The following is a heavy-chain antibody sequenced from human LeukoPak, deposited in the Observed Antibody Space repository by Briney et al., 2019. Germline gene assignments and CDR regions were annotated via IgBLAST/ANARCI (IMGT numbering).Heavy chain of an antibody. J-gene: IGHJ3*02. V-gene: IGHV5-51*01. D-gene: IGHD3-16*01. CDR3: ARLGEGELKHPFDI. Sequence: GEALKISCKGSGDSFTSYWIGWVRQMPGKGLKWMGIIYPGDSNTRYCPSFQGQVTVSADKSSSPAYLQWSSLKASDTAMYYCARLGEGELKHPFDIWGQGTMVTVSS. CDR1: GDSFTSYW. CDR2: IYPGDSNT.